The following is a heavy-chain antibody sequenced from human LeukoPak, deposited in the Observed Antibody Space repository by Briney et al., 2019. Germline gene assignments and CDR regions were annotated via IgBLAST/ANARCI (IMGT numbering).Heavy chain of an antibody. D-gene: IGHD5-18*01. CDR2: ISWNSGSI. CDR3: ARTEGYSYVRGYYYGMDV. J-gene: IGHJ6*02. CDR1: GFTFDDYA. Sequence: QAGGSLRLSCAASGFTFDDYAMHWVRQAPGKGLEWVSGISWNSGSIGYADSVKGRFTISRDNSKNTLYLQMNSLRAEDTAVYYCARTEGYSYVRGYYYGMDVWGQGTTVTVSS. V-gene: IGHV3-9*01.